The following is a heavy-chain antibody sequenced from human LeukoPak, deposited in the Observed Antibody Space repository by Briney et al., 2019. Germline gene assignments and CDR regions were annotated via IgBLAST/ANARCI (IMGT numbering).Heavy chain of an antibody. CDR3: ARVVDCSSTSCYTYYYYYYMDV. Sequence: GGSLRLSCAASGFTFSSYSMNWVRQAPGKGLEWVSYISSSSSTIYYADSVKGRFTISRVNAKNSLYLQMNSLRAEDTAVYYCARVVDCSSTSCYTYYYYYYMDVWGKGTTVTVSS. V-gene: IGHV3-48*01. CDR1: GFTFSSYS. J-gene: IGHJ6*03. CDR2: ISSSSSTI. D-gene: IGHD2-2*02.